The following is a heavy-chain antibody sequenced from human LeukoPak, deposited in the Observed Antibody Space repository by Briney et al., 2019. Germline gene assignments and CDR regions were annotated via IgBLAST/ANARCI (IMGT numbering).Heavy chain of an antibody. D-gene: IGHD3-10*01. CDR3: ARAPMVRAYYYYGMDV. CDR1: GYSFTSYW. J-gene: IGHJ6*02. CDR2: IYPGDSDT. Sequence: GESLRISCKGSGYSFTSYWIGWVRQMPGKGLEWMGIIYPGDSDTRYSPSFQGQVTISADKSISTAYLQWSSLKASDTAMYYCARAPMVRAYYYYGMDVWGQGTTVTVSS. V-gene: IGHV5-51*01.